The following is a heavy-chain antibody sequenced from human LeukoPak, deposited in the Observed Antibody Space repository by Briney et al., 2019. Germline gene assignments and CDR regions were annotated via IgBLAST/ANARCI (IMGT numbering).Heavy chain of an antibody. J-gene: IGHJ6*02. CDR3: ARDRCSSTSCYNSYYGMDV. V-gene: IGHV3-23*01. D-gene: IGHD2-2*01. CDR2: ISGSGGTT. Sequence: GGSLRLSCAASGFIFSNYAMTWVRQAPGKGLEWISGISGSGGTTKYADSVMGRFSISRDNSKNTLYVQMNSLRVEDTAVYYCARDRCSSTSCYNSYYGMDVWGQGTTVIVSS. CDR1: GFIFSNYA.